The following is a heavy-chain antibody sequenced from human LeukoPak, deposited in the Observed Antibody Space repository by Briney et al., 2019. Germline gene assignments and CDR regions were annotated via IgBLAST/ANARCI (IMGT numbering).Heavy chain of an antibody. Sequence: GGSLRPSRAVSGFTFSDYGMTWVRQAPGKGLEWISFITSSGATKYYADSVRGRFAISRDNANNSPYLLVDSLRADDTAVYFCARILGNNYYYYYMDVWGKGTTVTVSS. CDR3: ARILGNNYYYYYMDV. J-gene: IGHJ6*03. V-gene: IGHV3-48*03. CDR2: ITSSGATK. CDR1: GFTFSDYG.